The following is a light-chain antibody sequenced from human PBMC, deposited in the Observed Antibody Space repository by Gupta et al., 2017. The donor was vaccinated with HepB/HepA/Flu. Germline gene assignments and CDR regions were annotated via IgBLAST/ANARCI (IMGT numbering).Light chain of an antibody. CDR2: RDG. CDR3: QVWDSSTAV. J-gene: IGLJ1*01. Sequence: SYELTQPPSISVALGQTARIICGGNKIGNKNVHWYQQKPGQAPILIIYRDGNRPSGIPERYSGSNSGNTATPTISSAQAGDEADFYCQVWDSSTAVFGTGTKVTVL. CDR1: KIGNKN. V-gene: IGLV3-9*01.